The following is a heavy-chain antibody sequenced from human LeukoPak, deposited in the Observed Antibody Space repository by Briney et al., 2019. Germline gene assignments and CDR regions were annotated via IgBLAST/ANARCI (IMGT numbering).Heavy chain of an antibody. D-gene: IGHD7-27*01. Sequence: SETLSLTCTVSGGSISSYYWSWIRQPPGKGLEWIGYIYYSGSNNYNPSLKSRVTISLDTSKNQFSLKLSSVTAADTAVYYCARHPSRWGPVGYFDLWGRGTLVTVSS. CDR3: ARHPSRWGPVGYFDL. V-gene: IGHV4-59*08. CDR2: IYYSGSN. J-gene: IGHJ2*01. CDR1: GGSISSYY.